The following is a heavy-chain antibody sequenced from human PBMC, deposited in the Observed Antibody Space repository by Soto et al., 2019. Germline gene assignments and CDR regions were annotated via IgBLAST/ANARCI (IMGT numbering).Heavy chain of an antibody. V-gene: IGHV4-59*08. CDR3: ARLYGFSGFDY. CDR1: GGSISSYY. D-gene: IGHD6-25*01. CDR2: IYYSGST. Sequence: ETLSLTCTVSGGSISSYYWSWIRQPPGKGLEWIGYIYYSGSTNYNPSLKSRVTISVDTSKNQFSLKLSSVTAADTAVYYCARLYGFSGFDYWGQGTLVTVSS. J-gene: IGHJ4*02.